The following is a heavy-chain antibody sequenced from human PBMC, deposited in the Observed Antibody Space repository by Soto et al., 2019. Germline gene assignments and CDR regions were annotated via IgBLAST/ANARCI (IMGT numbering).Heavy chain of an antibody. CDR1: GGSFTSNNW. Sequence: PPETLSLTCAVSGGSFTSNNWWTWVRQPPGQGLESIGKIYRTGSTNYNPSLESRVTISLDKSENQLSLKVTSLTAADTAVYYCASRNPPTIFDYWGQGTLVTVSS. J-gene: IGHJ4*02. D-gene: IGHD3-10*02. V-gene: IGHV4-4*03. CDR2: IYRTGST. CDR3: ASRNPPTIFDY.